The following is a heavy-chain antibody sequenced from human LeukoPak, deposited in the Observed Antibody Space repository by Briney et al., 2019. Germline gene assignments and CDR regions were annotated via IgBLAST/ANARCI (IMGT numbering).Heavy chain of an antibody. CDR2: IPYDGSNK. J-gene: IGHJ1*01. CDR3: ARDPPSFQY. Sequence: GGSLRLSCAASGFTFSSYAMHWVRQAPGKGLEWVAVIPYDGSNKYYADSVKGRFTISRDNSKNTLYLQMNSLRAEDTAVYYCARDPPSFQYWGQGTLVTVSA. CDR1: GFTFSSYA. V-gene: IGHV3-30-3*01.